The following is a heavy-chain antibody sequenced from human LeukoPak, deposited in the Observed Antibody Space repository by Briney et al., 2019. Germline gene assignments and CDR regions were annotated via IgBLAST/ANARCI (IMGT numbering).Heavy chain of an antibody. CDR3: ARRPRNDAFHI. CDR2: IYPGDSET. Sequence: GESLKISCKASGYRFTSYWIGWVRQMPGKGLEWMGIIYPGDSETRYSPSFQGQVTISADKSITTAYLQWSSLKASDTAMYYCARRPRNDAFHIWGQGTMVTVSS. V-gene: IGHV5-51*01. CDR1: GYRFTSYW. J-gene: IGHJ3*02.